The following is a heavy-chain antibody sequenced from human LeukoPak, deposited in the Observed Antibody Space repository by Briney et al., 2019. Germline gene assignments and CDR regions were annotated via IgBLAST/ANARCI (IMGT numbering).Heavy chain of an antibody. CDR2: ISLTGLT. Sequence: SGTLSLTCGVSGGSITNTNWWSWVRQPPGQGLEWIGEISLTGLTHYNPSLESRVTVSLDKSKNQLSLNLTSVTAADTTVYFCSRENGAFSPFGYWGQGILVTVLS. CDR1: GGSITNTNW. J-gene: IGHJ4*02. V-gene: IGHV4-4*02. D-gene: IGHD3-16*01. CDR3: SRENGAFSPFGY.